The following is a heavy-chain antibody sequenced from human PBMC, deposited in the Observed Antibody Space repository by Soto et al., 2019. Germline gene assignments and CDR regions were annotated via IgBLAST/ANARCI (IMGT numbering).Heavy chain of an antibody. CDR2: IIPIFGTA. CDR3: ARSRGIAVAGYDY. Sequence: ASVKVSCKDSGGTLSSYAISWVRQAPGQGLEWMGGIIPIFGTANYAQKFQGRVTITADESTSTAYMELSSLRSEDTAVYYCARSRGIAVAGYDYWGQGTLVTVSS. V-gene: IGHV1-69*13. J-gene: IGHJ4*02. CDR1: GGTLSSYA. D-gene: IGHD6-19*01.